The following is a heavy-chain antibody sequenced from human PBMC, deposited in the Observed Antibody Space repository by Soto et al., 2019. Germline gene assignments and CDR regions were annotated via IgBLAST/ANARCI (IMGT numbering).Heavy chain of an antibody. Sequence: QVQLVQSGAEVKKPGSSVKVSCKASGGTFSSYAISWVRQAPGQGLEWMGWIIPIFGTANYAQKFQGRVKITADESTSRAYMELRSLRSEDTAVYYCARGPDYYGSGKWTPSDYCGQGTLVTVA. CDR3: ARGPDYYGSGKWTPSDY. CDR1: GGTFSSYA. J-gene: IGHJ4*02. D-gene: IGHD3-10*01. CDR2: IIPIFGTA. V-gene: IGHV1-69*01.